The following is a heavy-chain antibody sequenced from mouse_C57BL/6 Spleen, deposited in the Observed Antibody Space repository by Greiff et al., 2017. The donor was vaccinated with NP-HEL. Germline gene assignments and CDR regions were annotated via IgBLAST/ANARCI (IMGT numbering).Heavy chain of an antibody. CDR1: GYTFTSYW. Sequence: VQLQQPGAELVKPGASVKLSCKASGYTFTSYWMHWVKQRPGQGLEWIGMIHPNSGSTNYNEKFKSKATLTVDKSSSTAYMQLSSLTSEDSAVYYCARSGTGKGYFDYWGQGTTLTVSS. CDR2: IHPNSGST. V-gene: IGHV1-64*01. D-gene: IGHD4-1*01. CDR3: ARSGTGKGYFDY. J-gene: IGHJ2*01.